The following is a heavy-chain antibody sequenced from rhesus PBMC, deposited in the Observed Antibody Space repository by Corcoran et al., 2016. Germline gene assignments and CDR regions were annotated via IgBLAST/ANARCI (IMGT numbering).Heavy chain of an antibody. J-gene: IGHJ4*01. V-gene: IGHV1-198*02. CDR2: IIHRVGIT. CDR1: GFTFGSYA. CDR3: ARDEYCGGIYCYAGFDY. D-gene: IGHD2-27*01. Sequence: QVQLVQSGAEVKKPGASVQVSCKTSGFTFGSYAISWVRQAPGKGLEWMGLIIHRVGITNNAEAFQGRVTSTADTSTSTAYMELSSLRSEDTAVYYCARDEYCGGIYCYAGFDYWGQGVLVTVSS.